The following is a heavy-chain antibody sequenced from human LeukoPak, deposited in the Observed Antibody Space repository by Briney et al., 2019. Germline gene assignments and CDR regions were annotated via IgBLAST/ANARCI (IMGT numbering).Heavy chain of an antibody. V-gene: IGHV3-21*01. D-gene: IGHD3-22*01. CDR2: ISGSGEFI. CDR1: GFTFSSYR. Sequence: PGGSLRLSCAASGFTFSSYRMNWIRQAPGKGLEWVSSISGSGEFILYADSLKGRFTISRDNGKNSLYLQMNSLRPEDTAVYYCAKDDSHGYHFFDSWGQGTLVTVSS. CDR3: AKDDSHGYHFFDS. J-gene: IGHJ4*02.